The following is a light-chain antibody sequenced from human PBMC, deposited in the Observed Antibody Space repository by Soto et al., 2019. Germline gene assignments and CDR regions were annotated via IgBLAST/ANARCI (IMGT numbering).Light chain of an antibody. CDR2: GAS. Sequence: EKVMTQSPATLSVSPGERAILSCRASQSVSSNLAWYQQKPGQAPRLLIYGASTRATGIPARFSGSGSGTEFTLTISSLQSEDFAVYYCQQYNNWPPYTFGQGTKLEIK. CDR1: QSVSSN. J-gene: IGKJ2*01. CDR3: QQYNNWPPYT. V-gene: IGKV3-15*01.